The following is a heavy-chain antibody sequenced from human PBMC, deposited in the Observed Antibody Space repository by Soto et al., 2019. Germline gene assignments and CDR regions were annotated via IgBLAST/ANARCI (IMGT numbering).Heavy chain of an antibody. CDR3: ARGWYRSRHTD. CDR1: GGSIISDY. D-gene: IGHD6-19*01. CDR2: IYYSGST. J-gene: IGHJ4*02. V-gene: IGHV4-59*01. Sequence: PSETLSLTCTVSGGSIISDYWSWILQPPGKGLEWIGYIYYSGSTNYNPSLKSRVTISVDTSKDQFSLKLSSVTAADTAVYYCARGWYRSRHTDWGQGTPVTVSS.